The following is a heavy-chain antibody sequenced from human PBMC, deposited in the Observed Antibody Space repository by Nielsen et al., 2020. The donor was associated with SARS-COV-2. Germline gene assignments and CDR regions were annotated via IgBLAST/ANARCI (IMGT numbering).Heavy chain of an antibody. D-gene: IGHD1-7*01. CDR3: ARERYNWNSNWFDP. Sequence: GESLKISCAASGFTFSSYDMHWVRQATGKGLEWVSAIGTAGDPYYPGSVKGRFTISRENAKNSLYLQMNSLRAGDTAVYYCARERYNWNSNWFDPWGQGTLVTVSS. CDR2: IGTAGDP. J-gene: IGHJ5*02. CDR1: GFTFSSYD. V-gene: IGHV3-13*05.